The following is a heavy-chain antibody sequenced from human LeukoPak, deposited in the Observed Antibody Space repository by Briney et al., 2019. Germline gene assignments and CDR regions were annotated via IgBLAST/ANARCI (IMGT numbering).Heavy chain of an antibody. J-gene: IGHJ6*03. Sequence: GGSLRLSCAASGFTFSTYGMHWVRQAPGKGLEWVAFIRYDGTNKYYADSVKGRFTISRDNSKNALYLQMNSLRAEDTAVYYCARSWTNSSSWYYYYYMDVWGKGTTVTVPS. CDR2: IRYDGTNK. CDR1: GFTFSTYG. D-gene: IGHD6-13*01. V-gene: IGHV3-30*02. CDR3: ARSWTNSSSWYYYYYMDV.